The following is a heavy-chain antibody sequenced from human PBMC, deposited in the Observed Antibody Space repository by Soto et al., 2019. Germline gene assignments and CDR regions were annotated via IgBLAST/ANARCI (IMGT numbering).Heavy chain of an antibody. V-gene: IGHV3-21*01. CDR2: ISSSSSYI. Sequence: GGSLRLSCAASGFTFSSYSMNWVRQAPGKGLEWVSSISSSSSYIYYADSVKGRFTISRDNAKNSLYLQMNSLRAEDTAMYYCAGGGYCSSTSCYDAFDIWGQGTMVTVSS. CDR3: AGGGYCSSTSCYDAFDI. CDR1: GFTFSSYS. D-gene: IGHD2-2*01. J-gene: IGHJ3*02.